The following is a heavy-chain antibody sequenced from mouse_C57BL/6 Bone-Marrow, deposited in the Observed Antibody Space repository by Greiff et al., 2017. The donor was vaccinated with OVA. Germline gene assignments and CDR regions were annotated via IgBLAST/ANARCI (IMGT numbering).Heavy chain of an antibody. V-gene: IGHV1-64*01. CDR3: ARSGICYGYGLDY. Sequence: VKLQQPGAELVKPGASVKLSCKASGYTFTSYWMHWVKQRPGQGLEWIGMIHPNSGSTNYNEKFKSKATLTVDKSSSTAYMQLSSLTSEDSAVYYCARSGICYGYGLDYWGQGTTLTVSS. J-gene: IGHJ2*01. CDR2: IHPNSGST. CDR1: GYTFTSYW. D-gene: IGHD2-2*01.